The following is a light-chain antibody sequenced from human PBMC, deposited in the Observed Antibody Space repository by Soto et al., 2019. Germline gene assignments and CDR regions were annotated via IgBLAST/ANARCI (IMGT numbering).Light chain of an antibody. V-gene: IGKV3-15*01. CDR1: QSVGSD. Sequence: EIVMTQSPATLSVSPGEGATLSCRASQSVGSDLAWYQQKPGQAPRLLIYGASTRATGIPARFSGSGSATEFTLTISSLQSKDFAVYYCQQYNNWHPLTFGGGTKVDIK. CDR3: QQYNNWHPLT. J-gene: IGKJ4*01. CDR2: GAS.